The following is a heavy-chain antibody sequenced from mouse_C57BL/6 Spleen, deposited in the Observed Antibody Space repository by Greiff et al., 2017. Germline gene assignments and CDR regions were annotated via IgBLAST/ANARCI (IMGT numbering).Heavy chain of an antibody. D-gene: IGHD2-5*01. V-gene: IGHV5-16*01. Sequence: EVKLMESEGGLVQPGSSMKLSCTASGFTFSDYYMAWVRQVPEKGLEWVANINYDGSSTYYLDSLKSRFIISRDNAKNILYLQMSSLKSEDTATYYCARSHYSNYLDYWGQGTTLTVSS. CDR3: ARSHYSNYLDY. CDR2: INYDGSST. CDR1: GFTFSDYY. J-gene: IGHJ2*01.